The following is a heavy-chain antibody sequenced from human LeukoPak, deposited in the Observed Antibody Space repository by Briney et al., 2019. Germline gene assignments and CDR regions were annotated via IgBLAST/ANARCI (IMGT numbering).Heavy chain of an antibody. J-gene: IGHJ4*02. D-gene: IGHD3-22*01. CDR3: ATDQGRHDSSGYYQYYFDY. CDR1: GFTFSSYA. CDR2: ISYDGSNK. V-gene: IGHV3-30*01. Sequence: GGSLRLSCAASGFTFSSYAMHWVRQAPGKGLEWVAVISYDGSNKYYADSVKGRFTISRDNSKNTLYLQMNSLRAEDTAVYYCATDQGRHDSSGYYQYYFDYWGQGTLVTVSS.